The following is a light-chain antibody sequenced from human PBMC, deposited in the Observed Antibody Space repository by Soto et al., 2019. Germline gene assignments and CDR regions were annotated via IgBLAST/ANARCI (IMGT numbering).Light chain of an antibody. J-gene: IGKJ1*01. Sequence: DIQMTQSPSPLSASVGHRLTITCRASQSVSWWLAWYQQKPGKAPKLLIYDASTLESGVPLRFSGSGSGTEFTLTISSLQPDDVATYYCQQYNNFRWTFGQGTKVEIK. V-gene: IGKV1-5*01. CDR3: QQYNNFRWT. CDR1: QSVSWW. CDR2: DAS.